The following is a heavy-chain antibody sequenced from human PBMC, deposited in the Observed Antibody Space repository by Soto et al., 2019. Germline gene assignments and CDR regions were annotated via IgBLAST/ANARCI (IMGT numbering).Heavy chain of an antibody. CDR2: LNPDGSTK. Sequence: GSLRLSCAAPGLTFRSHWMTWVRQAPGKGLEWVAFLNPDGSTKAYATSVKGRFTISRDNVKDSVFLQMDSLRVDDTAVYYCARDPAFGAMDYWGQGTLVTVSS. CDR1: GLTFRSHW. J-gene: IGHJ4*02. CDR3: ARDPAFGAMDY. V-gene: IGHV3-7*01. D-gene: IGHD2-2*01.